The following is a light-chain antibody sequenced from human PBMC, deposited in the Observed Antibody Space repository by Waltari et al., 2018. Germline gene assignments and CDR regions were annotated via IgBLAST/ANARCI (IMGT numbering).Light chain of an antibody. Sequence: HSALTQPASVSGSPGQSITISCTGTSSHVGSYNLVPWYQQHPGNPPKIMSYEDIKRPSGASNRFPGSKSANTASLTISGLQAEDEADYYCFSYAGSGIYVFGTGTKVTV. CDR1: SSHVGSYNL. CDR2: EDI. J-gene: IGLJ1*01. V-gene: IGLV2-23*01. CDR3: FSYAGSGIYV.